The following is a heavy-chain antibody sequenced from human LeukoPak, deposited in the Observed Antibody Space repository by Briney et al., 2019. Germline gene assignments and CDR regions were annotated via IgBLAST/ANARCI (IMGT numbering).Heavy chain of an antibody. D-gene: IGHD3-22*01. Sequence: GGSLRLSCAASGFTFSSYAMSWVRQAPGKGLEWVSAISGSGGSTYYADSVKGRFTISRDNSKNTLYLQMNSLRAEDTAVYYCAKDLAGYYYFSGQNDYWGQGTLVTVSS. CDR2: ISGSGGST. CDR3: AKDLAGYYYFSGQNDY. J-gene: IGHJ4*02. CDR1: GFTFSSYA. V-gene: IGHV3-23*01.